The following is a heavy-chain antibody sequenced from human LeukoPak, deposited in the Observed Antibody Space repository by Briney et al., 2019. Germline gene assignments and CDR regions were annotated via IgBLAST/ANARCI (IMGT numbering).Heavy chain of an antibody. CDR1: GFTFSSYG. Sequence: GGSLRLSCAASGFTFSSYGMSWVRQAPGKGLEWVSAISGSGGSTYYADSAKGRFTISRDNSKNTLYLQMNSLRAEDTALYHCARGKSGYDVPDAFDIWGQGTMVIVSS. D-gene: IGHD5-12*01. J-gene: IGHJ3*02. CDR2: ISGSGGST. CDR3: ARGKSGYDVPDAFDI. V-gene: IGHV3-23*01.